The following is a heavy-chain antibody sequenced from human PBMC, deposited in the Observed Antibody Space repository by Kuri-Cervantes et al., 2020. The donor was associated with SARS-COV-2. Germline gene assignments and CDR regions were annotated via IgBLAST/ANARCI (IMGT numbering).Heavy chain of an antibody. CDR2: IKSKSAGGTT. J-gene: IGHJ4*02. CDR3: STLTGDPR. Sequence: LSLTCAASGFTFSDHYMDWVRQAPGKGLEWVARIKSKSAGGTTDYAAPVKGRFTISRDDSKNTLYLQMDSLKTEDTGVYYCSTLTGDPRWGQGTLITVSS. D-gene: IGHD7-27*01. CDR1: GFTFSDHY. V-gene: IGHV3-15*07.